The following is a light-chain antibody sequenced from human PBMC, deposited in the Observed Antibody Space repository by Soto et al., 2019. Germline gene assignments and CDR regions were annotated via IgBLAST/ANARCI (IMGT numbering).Light chain of an antibody. CDR2: DVS. V-gene: IGLV2-11*01. J-gene: IGLJ1*01. CDR3: CSYAGRYTYV. Sequence: QSVLTQPRSVSGSPGQSVTISCAGTSSDVSGYNYVSWYQQHPGKAPKLMIYDVSKRPSGAPDRFSGSKSGNTASLTISGLQADDEADYYCCSYAGRYTYVFGTGTKVTVL. CDR1: SSDVSGYNY.